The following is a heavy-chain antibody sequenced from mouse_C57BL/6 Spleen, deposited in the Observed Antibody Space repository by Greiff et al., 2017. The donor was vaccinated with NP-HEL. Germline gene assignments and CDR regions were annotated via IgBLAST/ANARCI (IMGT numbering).Heavy chain of an antibody. Sequence: EVMLVESGGGLVKPGGSLKLSCAASGFTFSSYAMSWVRQTPEKRLEWVATISDGGSYTYYPDNVKGRFTISRDNAKNNLYLQMSHLKSEDTAMYYCARDDGYWGYFDYWGQGTTLTVSS. CDR3: ARDDGYWGYFDY. J-gene: IGHJ2*01. V-gene: IGHV5-4*01. CDR1: GFTFSSYA. D-gene: IGHD2-3*01. CDR2: ISDGGSYT.